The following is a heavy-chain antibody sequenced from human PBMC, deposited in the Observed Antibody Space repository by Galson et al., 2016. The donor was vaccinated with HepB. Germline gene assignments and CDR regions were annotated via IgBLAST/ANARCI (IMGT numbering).Heavy chain of an antibody. CDR2: ISANSGNT. D-gene: IGHD2/OR15-2a*01. CDR3: ARDVKFRFDY. V-gene: IGHV1-18*04. CDR1: GYRFPTYG. Sequence: SVKVSCKTSGYRFPTYGISWVRQAPGQGLEWLGWISANSGNTIYAQKFQDRVTMTRDPSASTVYMDLRSLRSDDTAVYYCARDVKFRFDYWGQGTLVTVSS. J-gene: IGHJ4*02.